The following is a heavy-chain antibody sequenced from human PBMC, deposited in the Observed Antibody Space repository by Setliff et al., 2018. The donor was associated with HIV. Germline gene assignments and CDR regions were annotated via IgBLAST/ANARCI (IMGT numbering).Heavy chain of an antibody. CDR3: ASRVYYYDSNNFLREEGFDP. Sequence: PSETLSLTCTVSGGSASNSRYYWAWIRQPPGKGLEYIGSIHYNEKTYYNPSLTSRVTISIDTSKNQFSLNLTSVTAADTAVYYCASRVYYYDSNNFLREEGFDPWGQGTLVTVSS. V-gene: IGHV4-39*01. D-gene: IGHD3-22*01. J-gene: IGHJ5*02. CDR2: IHYNEKT. CDR1: GGSASNSRYY.